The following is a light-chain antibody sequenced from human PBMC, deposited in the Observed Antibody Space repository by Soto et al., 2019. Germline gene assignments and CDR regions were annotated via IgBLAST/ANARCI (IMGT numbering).Light chain of an antibody. Sequence: DIQMTQSPSSLSASVGDRVTITCRASQSISSYLNWYQQKPGKAPKLLIYAASSLQSGVPSRFSGSGSGTDFTLTISSLQHEDFATYYCQQSYSTPRTFGQGT. CDR1: QSISSY. J-gene: IGKJ1*01. CDR2: AAS. CDR3: QQSYSTPRT. V-gene: IGKV1-39*01.